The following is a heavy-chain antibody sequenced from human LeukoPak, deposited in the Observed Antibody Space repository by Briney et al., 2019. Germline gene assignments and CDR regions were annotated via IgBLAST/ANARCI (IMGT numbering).Heavy chain of an antibody. CDR1: GFTFSSYA. CDR2: ISYDGSNK. Sequence: GGSLRLSCAASGFTFSSYAMHWVRQAPGKGLEWVAVISYDGSNKYYADSVKGRFTISRDNSKNTLYLQMNSLRAEDTAVYYCARASSGYSYGYQGDYFDYWGQGTLVTVSS. J-gene: IGHJ4*02. V-gene: IGHV3-30*04. D-gene: IGHD5-18*01. CDR3: ARASSGYSYGYQGDYFDY.